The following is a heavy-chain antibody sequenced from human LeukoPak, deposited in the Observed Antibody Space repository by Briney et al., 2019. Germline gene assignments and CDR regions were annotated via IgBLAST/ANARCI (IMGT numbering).Heavy chain of an antibody. CDR3: ALRWIQLWYENWFDP. CDR1: GGSFSGYY. J-gene: IGHJ5*02. CDR2: INHSGSI. Sequence: ASETLSLTCAVYGGSFSGYYWSWIRQPPGKGLEWIGEINHSGSINYNPSLKSRVTISVDTSKNQFSLKLSSVTAADTAVYYCALRWIQLWYENWFDPWGQGTLVTVSS. D-gene: IGHD5-18*01. V-gene: IGHV4-34*01.